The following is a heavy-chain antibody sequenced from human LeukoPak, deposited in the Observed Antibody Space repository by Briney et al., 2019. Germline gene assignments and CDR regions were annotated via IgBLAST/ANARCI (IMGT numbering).Heavy chain of an antibody. Sequence: HPGESLRLSCAASGFTVSSNFMTWVRQAPGKGLEWVSVMQSGGSTYSADSVKGRFTISRDSSKNTLFLQMNSLTAEDTAVYYCARGTATSSQPFDYWGQGTMVTVS. J-gene: IGHJ4*02. CDR1: GFTVSSNF. D-gene: IGHD2-21*02. V-gene: IGHV3-66*01. CDR2: MQSGGST. CDR3: ARGTATSSQPFDY.